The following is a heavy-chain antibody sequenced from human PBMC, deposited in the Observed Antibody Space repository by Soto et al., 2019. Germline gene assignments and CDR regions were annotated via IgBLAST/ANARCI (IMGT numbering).Heavy chain of an antibody. Sequence: SETLSLTCTVSGVSITGYYWSWVRQPPGKGLEWIGYIYYSGSTNNNPSLKGRVTISMDASKNQFSLKLSSVTAADTAVYYCARVYGGAYDYWGQGTLVTVSS. D-gene: IGHD4-17*01. J-gene: IGHJ4*02. CDR2: IYYSGST. CDR3: ARVYGGAYDY. V-gene: IGHV4-59*01. CDR1: GVSITGYY.